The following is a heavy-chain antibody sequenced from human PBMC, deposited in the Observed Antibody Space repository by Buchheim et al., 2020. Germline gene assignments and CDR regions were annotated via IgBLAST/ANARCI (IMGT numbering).Heavy chain of an antibody. V-gene: IGHV3-7*01. CDR1: GFTFSSNR. D-gene: IGHD3-10*01. J-gene: IGHJ5*02. CDR2: IKQDGSEK. Sequence: EVQLVESGGGLVQPGGSLRLSCAASGFTFSSNRMSCEPQAPGKGLVCVANIKQDGSEKYYVDSVKDRFTISRDNAKNSLYLQMTSVRAEEPAVYYCARVHWSGGGRGFDPWGQGTL. CDR3: ARVHWSGGGRGFDP.